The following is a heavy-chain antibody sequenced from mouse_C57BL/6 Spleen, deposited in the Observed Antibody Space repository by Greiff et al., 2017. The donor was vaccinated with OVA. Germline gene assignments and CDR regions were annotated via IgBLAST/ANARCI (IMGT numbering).Heavy chain of an antibody. Sequence: EVQLQQSGPELVKPGASVKISCKASGYSFTDYNMNWVKQSNGKSLEWIGVINPNYGTTSYNQKFKGKATLTVDQSSSTAYMQLNSLTSEDSAVYHCAKGYYGSSPLFAYWGQGTLVTVSA. CDR2: INPNYGTT. CDR3: AKGYYGSSPLFAY. J-gene: IGHJ3*01. D-gene: IGHD1-1*01. CDR1: GYSFTDYN. V-gene: IGHV1-39*01.